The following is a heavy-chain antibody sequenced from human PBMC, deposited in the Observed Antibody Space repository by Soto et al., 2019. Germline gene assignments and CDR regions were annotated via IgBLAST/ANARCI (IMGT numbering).Heavy chain of an antibody. Sequence: WGALRVPCAASVFTFSSYGMAWVRQAPGKGLEWVSGISVSGDSTYYGDSVKGRFTISRDQSKNTLYLQMHSLRAEDTAVYFCPKERDNGADRYYFDDWGQGTMVTVSS. J-gene: IGHJ4*02. D-gene: IGHD2-8*01. CDR1: VFTFSSYG. CDR3: PKERDNGADRYYFDD. V-gene: IGHV3-23*01. CDR2: ISVSGDST.